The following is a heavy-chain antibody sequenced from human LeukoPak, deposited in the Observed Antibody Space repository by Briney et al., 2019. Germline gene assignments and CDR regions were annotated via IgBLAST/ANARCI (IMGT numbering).Heavy chain of an antibody. V-gene: IGHV1-69*13. J-gene: IGHJ4*02. CDR2: IIPIFGTA. CDR1: GGTFSSYA. CDR3: ARDGVIAAAGFDY. Sequence: SVKVSCKASGGTFSSYAISWVRQAPGQGLEWMGRIIPIFGTANYAQKFQGRVTITADESTSTAYMELSSLRSEDTAVYYCARDGVIAAAGFDYWGQGTLVTVSS. D-gene: IGHD6-13*01.